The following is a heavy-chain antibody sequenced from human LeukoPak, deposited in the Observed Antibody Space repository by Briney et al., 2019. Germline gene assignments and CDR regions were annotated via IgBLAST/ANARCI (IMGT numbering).Heavy chain of an antibody. CDR1: GYSFILYG. J-gene: IGHJ4*02. D-gene: IGHD3-16*01. V-gene: IGHV1-18*01. Sequence: GASVKVSCKTSGYSFILYGISWVRQAPGQGPEWMGWISTSTGDTKCTQKFQGRVTLTTDTSTSTAYMELRSLRSDDTAVYYCARDSLGSMEYWGQGTLVTVSS. CDR2: ISTSTGDT. CDR3: ARDSLGSMEY.